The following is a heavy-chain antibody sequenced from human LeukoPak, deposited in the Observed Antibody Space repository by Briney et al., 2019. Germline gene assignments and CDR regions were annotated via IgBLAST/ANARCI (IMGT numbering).Heavy chain of an antibody. CDR3: ARVGVSTYYDFWSGYYNY. Sequence: GGSLRLSCAASGFTFSDYYMSWIRQAPGKGLAWVSYISSSGSTIYYADSVKGRFTISRDNAKNSLYLQMNSLRAEDTAVYYCARVGVSTYYDFWSGYYNYWGQGTLVTVSS. J-gene: IGHJ4*02. V-gene: IGHV3-11*04. CDR1: GFTFSDYY. CDR2: ISSSGSTI. D-gene: IGHD3-3*01.